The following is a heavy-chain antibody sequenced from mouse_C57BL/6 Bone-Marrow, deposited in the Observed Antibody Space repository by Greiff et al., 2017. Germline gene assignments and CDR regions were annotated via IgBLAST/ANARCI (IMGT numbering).Heavy chain of an antibody. J-gene: IGHJ2*01. V-gene: IGHV14-4*01. D-gene: IGHD1-1*01. CDR1: GFNIKDDY. Sequence: EVQLQQSGAELVRPGASVKLSCTASGFNIKDDYMHWVKQRPEQGLEWIGWIDPENGDTEYASKFQGKATITADTSSNTASLQLSSLTSEDTAVYYCTTGLYYYGSKDYWGQGTTLTVSS. CDR3: TTGLYYYGSKDY. CDR2: IDPENGDT.